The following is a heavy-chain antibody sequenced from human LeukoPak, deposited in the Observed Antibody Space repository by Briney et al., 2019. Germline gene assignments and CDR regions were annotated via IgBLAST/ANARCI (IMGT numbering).Heavy chain of an antibody. CDR1: GFTFSSYS. J-gene: IGHJ4*02. Sequence: GGSLILSCAASGFTFSSYSMNWVRQAPGKGLEWVSSISSSSSYIYYADSVKGRFTISRDNAKNSLYLQMNSLRAEDTAVYYCARHSGHDFDYWGQGTLVTVSS. CDR3: ARHSGHDFDY. D-gene: IGHD2-15*01. CDR2: ISSSSSYI. V-gene: IGHV3-21*01.